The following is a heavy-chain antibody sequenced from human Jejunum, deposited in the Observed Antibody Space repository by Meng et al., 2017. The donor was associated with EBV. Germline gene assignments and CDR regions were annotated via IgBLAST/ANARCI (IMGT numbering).Heavy chain of an antibody. V-gene: IGHV4-30-2*01. CDR1: GDFITRGAYL. J-gene: IGHJ4*02. CDR2: IYHIGST. CDR3: ARGGPDFGDYVPFDY. D-gene: IGHD4-17*01. Sequence: LPLQESGSGLVKPSQPLSLTCAVSGDFITRGAYLWSWIRQPPGKGLEWIGNIYHIGSTYYNPSLKGRVTISVDRSKNQFSLKLTSVTAADTAVYYCARGGPDFGDYVPFDYWGQGTLVTVSS.